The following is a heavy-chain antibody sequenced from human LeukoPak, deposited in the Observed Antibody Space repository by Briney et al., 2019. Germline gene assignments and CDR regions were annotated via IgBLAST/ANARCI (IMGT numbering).Heavy chain of an antibody. CDR3: ARHLRFLDYLSYFDY. D-gene: IGHD3-3*01. Sequence: SETLSLTCTVSGGSISSNSYFWGWIRQPPGKGLECIGTIYYSGSTYYNPSLKSRVTISVDTSKNQFSLKLSSVTAADTAVYYCARHLRFLDYLSYFDYWGQGTLVTVSS. J-gene: IGHJ4*02. CDR2: IYYSGST. CDR1: GGSISSNSYF. V-gene: IGHV4-39*01.